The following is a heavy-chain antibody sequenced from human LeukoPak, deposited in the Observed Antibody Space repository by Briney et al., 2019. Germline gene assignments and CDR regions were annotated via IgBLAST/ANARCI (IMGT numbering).Heavy chain of an antibody. Sequence: SETLSLTCTVSGGSISSYYWSWVRQSPGKGLEWIGHISYNGNTYYNPSLKSRVTISRDTSKNHFSLRLNSVTAADTAVYYCARTVSGYYFNAWGPGTLVTVSS. D-gene: IGHD5-12*01. CDR3: ARTVSGYYFNA. J-gene: IGHJ5*02. V-gene: IGHV4-59*01. CDR2: ISYNGNT. CDR1: GGSISSYY.